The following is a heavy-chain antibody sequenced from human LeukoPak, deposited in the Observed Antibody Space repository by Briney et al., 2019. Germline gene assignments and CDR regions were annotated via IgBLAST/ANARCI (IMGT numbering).Heavy chain of an antibody. CDR2: ISSDGSST. Sequence: GGSLRLSCAASGFTFSSYWMHWVRQAPGKGLVWVSRISSDGSSTTYADSVKGRFTISRDNAKNTLYLQMNSLRAEDTAVYYCAKGSKEVLFTRDHYMDVWGKGTTVTISS. J-gene: IGHJ6*03. CDR1: GFTFSSYW. V-gene: IGHV3-74*01. CDR3: AKGSKEVLFTRDHYMDV. D-gene: IGHD3-3*01.